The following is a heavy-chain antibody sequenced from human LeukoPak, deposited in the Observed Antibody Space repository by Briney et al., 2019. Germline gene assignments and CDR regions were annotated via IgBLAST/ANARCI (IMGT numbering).Heavy chain of an antibody. J-gene: IGHJ4*02. V-gene: IGHV4-39*01. CDR2: LYPRGGT. Sequence: SETLSLTCTVSGGSISLGAYDWGWIRQPLGRVLDWVGSLYPRGGTYSNPSFESRVTISVDTSKNKFALQVSCVTAADTAMYYCARLTGSYSIEYWGQGTLVTVSS. CDR1: GGSISLGAYD. D-gene: IGHD1-26*01. CDR3: ARLTGSYSIEY.